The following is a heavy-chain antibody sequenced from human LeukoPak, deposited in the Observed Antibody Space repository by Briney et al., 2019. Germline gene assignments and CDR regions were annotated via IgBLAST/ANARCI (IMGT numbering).Heavy chain of an antibody. J-gene: IGHJ4*02. V-gene: IGHV3-23*01. CDR1: GLTFSSYA. D-gene: IGHD3-16*01. CDR3: ARNQGGTVSAYFDY. Sequence: GGSLRLSCAASGLTFSSYAMSWVRQAPGKGLEWVSPISGSGSSTYYADSVKGRFTISRDNSKNTLYLQMNSLREEDTAVYYCARNQGGTVSAYFDYWGQGTLVTVSS. CDR2: ISGSGSST.